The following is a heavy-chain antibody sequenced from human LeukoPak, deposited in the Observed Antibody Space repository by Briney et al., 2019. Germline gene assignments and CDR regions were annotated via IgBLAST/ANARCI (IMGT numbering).Heavy chain of an antibody. D-gene: IGHD6-19*01. CDR2: INPNSGGT. J-gene: IGHJ4*02. CDR3: ARRDSSGTYYFHY. CDR1: GYTFSDYY. Sequence: ASVKASCKASGYTFSDYYIHWVRQAPGQGFEWMGWINPNSGGTNYAQKFQGRVTMTRDASISTAYMDLSSLRSDDTAVYYCARRDSSGTYYFHYWGQGTLVTVSS. V-gene: IGHV1-2*02.